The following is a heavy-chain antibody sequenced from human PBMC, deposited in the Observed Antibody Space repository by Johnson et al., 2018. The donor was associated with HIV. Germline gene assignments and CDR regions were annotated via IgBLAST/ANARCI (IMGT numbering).Heavy chain of an antibody. CDR2: ISYDGSNK. J-gene: IGHJ3*02. V-gene: IGHV3-30*03. CDR1: GFTVSSNY. Sequence: VQLVESGGGLVQPGGSLRLSCAASGFTVSSNYMSWVRQAPGKGLEWVSVISYDGSNKYYADSVKGRFTISRDNSKNTLYLQMNSLRAEDTALYYCARDFGLEWELDGAFDIWGQGTMVTVSS. CDR3: ARDFGLEWELDGAFDI. D-gene: IGHD1-26*01.